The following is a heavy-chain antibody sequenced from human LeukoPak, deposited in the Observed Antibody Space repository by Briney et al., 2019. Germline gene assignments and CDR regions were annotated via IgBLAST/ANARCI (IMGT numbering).Heavy chain of an antibody. CDR3: ARDPSRYYYXSXXXXTXPDAFDI. J-gene: IGHJ3*02. CDR1: GFTFSSYA. CDR2: ISYDGSNK. Sequence: GGSLRLSCAASGFTFSSYAMHWVRQAPGKGLEWVAVISYDGSNKYYADSVKGRFTISRDNSKNTLYLQMNSLRAEDTAVYYCARDPSRYYYXSXXXXTXPDAFDIWGQGTMVTV. V-gene: IGHV3-30-3*01. D-gene: IGHD3-22*01.